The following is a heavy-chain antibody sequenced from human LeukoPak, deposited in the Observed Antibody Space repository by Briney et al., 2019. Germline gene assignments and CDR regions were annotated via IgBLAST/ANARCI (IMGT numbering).Heavy chain of an antibody. CDR3: AKVMWELIIGAFDI. J-gene: IGHJ3*02. CDR2: ISGSGGST. CDR1: GFTVSSNY. D-gene: IGHD1-26*01. V-gene: IGHV3-23*01. Sequence: PGGSLRLSCAASGFTVSSNYMSWVRQAPGKGLEWVSAISGSGGSTYYADSVKGRFTISRDNSKNTLYLQMNSLRAEDTAVYYCAKVMWELIIGAFDIWGQGTMVAVSS.